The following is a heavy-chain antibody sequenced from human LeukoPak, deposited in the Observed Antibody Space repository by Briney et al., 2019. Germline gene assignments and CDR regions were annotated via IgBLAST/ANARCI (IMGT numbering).Heavy chain of an antibody. V-gene: IGHV4-4*07. CDR1: GGSISSHF. J-gene: IGHJ4*02. CDR2: IYSTGST. D-gene: IGHD2-21*02. Sequence: SETLSLTCTVSGGSISSHFWTWIRQPAGKGLEWIGRIYSTGSTDYNPSLKSRVTVSLDTSKNQFSLTLTSVTAADTAVYYCARDMALSYCDGDCLPDYWGQGILVTVSS. CDR3: ARDMALSYCDGDCLPDY.